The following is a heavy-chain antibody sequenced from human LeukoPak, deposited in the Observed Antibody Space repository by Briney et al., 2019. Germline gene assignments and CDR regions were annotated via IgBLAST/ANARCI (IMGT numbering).Heavy chain of an antibody. J-gene: IGHJ4*02. Sequence: VQPSETLSLTCTVSGGSISSYYWSWLRQPPGKGLEWIGYIYYSGSTNYNPSLKSRVTISVDTSKDQFSLKLSSVTAADTAVYYCASQYCSGGSCYLDYWGQGTLVTVSS. V-gene: IGHV4-59*08. CDR1: GGSISSYY. CDR2: IYYSGST. CDR3: ASQYCSGGSCYLDY. D-gene: IGHD2-15*01.